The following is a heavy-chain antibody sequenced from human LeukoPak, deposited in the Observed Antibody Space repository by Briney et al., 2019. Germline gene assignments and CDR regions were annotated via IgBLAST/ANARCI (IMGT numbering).Heavy chain of an antibody. CDR2: ISGSGGST. CDR3: AKDLYSSGWYYYFDY. CDR1: GFTFSSYS. J-gene: IGHJ4*02. V-gene: IGHV3-23*01. Sequence: GGSLRLSCAASGFTFSSYSMNWVRQAPGKGLEWVSAISGSGGSTYYADSAKGRFTISRDNSKNTLYLQMNSLRAEDTAVYYCAKDLYSSGWYYYFDYWGQGTLVTVSS. D-gene: IGHD6-19*01.